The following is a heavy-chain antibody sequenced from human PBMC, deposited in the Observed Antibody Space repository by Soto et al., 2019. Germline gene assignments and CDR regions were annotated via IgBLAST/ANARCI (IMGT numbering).Heavy chain of an antibody. CDR1: A. D-gene: IGHD5-12*01. V-gene: IGHV1-69*01. Sequence: ALRSPRHYPKQGLEWMGGIIPIFGTANYAQKFQGRVTITADESTSTAYMELSSLRSEDTAVYYCARKKDRAGYKVAKHLDPCGQGTLVTSPQ. CDR3: ARKKDRAGYKVAKHLDP. CDR2: IIPIFGTA. J-gene: IGHJ5*02.